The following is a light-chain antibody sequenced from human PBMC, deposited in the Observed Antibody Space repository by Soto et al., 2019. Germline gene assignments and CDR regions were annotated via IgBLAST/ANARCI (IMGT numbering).Light chain of an antibody. J-gene: IGKJ1*01. CDR1: QSVSSSY. V-gene: IGKV3-20*01. Sequence: EIVLTQSPATLSLSPGERATLSCRASQSVSSSYLVWYQQKPGQAPRLLIYGASSRATVIPDRFSGSGSGTDFTLTISRLEPEDFAVYYCQQYGISPPTWTFGQGTKVEIK. CDR2: GAS. CDR3: QQYGISPPTWT.